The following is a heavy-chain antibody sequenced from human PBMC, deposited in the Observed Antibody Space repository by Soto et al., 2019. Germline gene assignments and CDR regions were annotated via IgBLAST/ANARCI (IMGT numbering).Heavy chain of an antibody. CDR1: GFTFSSYA. CDR2: ISGSGGST. J-gene: IGHJ3*02. V-gene: IGHV3-23*01. CDR3: ARDLHYDILTVHDAFDI. D-gene: IGHD3-9*01. Sequence: GGSLILSCAASGFTFSSYAMSWVRQAPGKGLEWVSAISGSGGSTYYADSVKGRFTISRDNSKSTLYLRMNSLRAEDTAVYYCARDLHYDILTVHDAFDIWGQGTMGTVSS.